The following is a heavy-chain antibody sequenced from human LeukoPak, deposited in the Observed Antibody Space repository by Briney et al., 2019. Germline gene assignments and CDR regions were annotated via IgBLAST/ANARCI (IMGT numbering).Heavy chain of an antibody. J-gene: IGHJ4*02. D-gene: IGHD6-13*01. CDR3: AKEAGERRQQQAADY. V-gene: IGHV3-48*03. Sequence: GGSLRLSCAASGFIFGNYEMNWVRQTPGKGLEWVSYISDHGKSRNYGDSVKGRFAISRDNAKNSLYLQMNSLRVEDTAVYYCAKEAGERRQQQAADYWGQGSLVTVSS. CDR2: ISDHGKSR. CDR1: GFIFGNYE.